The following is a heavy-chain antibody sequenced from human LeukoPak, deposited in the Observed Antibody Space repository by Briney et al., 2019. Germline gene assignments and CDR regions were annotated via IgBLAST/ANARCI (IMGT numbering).Heavy chain of an antibody. V-gene: IGHV1-2*02. CDR1: GYTFTGYY. D-gene: IGHD5-24*01. CDR2: INPNSGGT. CDR3: ARDGTGVYNVVQY. J-gene: IGHJ4*02. Sequence: ASVKLSCKASGYTFTGYYMHWVRQAPGQGLEWMGWINPNSGGTNYAQKFQGRVTMTRDTSISAVYMELSRLRSDDTAVYYCARDGTGVYNVVQYWGQGTLVTVSS.